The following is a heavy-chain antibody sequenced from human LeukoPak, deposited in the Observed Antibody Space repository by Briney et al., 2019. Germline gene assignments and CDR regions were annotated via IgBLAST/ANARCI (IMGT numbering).Heavy chain of an antibody. D-gene: IGHD1-26*01. CDR1: GFTFNNYG. CDR3: AKSHANSGTYHSFFDY. Sequence: PGGSLRLSCAASGFTFNNYGMHWVRQAPGKGLEWVARISYDGSDAYYADSVKGRFTISRDNSKNTLFLQMISLRPDDTAVYYCAKSHANSGTYHSFFDYWGQGTLVTVSS. V-gene: IGHV3-30*18. CDR2: ISYDGSDA. J-gene: IGHJ4*02.